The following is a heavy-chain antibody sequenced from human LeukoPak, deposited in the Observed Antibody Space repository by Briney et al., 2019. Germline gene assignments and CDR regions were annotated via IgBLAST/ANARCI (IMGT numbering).Heavy chain of an antibody. CDR2: VSSSSSYI. CDR3: VRANYYGSGPFFGS. CDR1: GFTFSSYS. V-gene: IGHV3-21*01. Sequence: GSLRLSCAASGFTFSSYSMNWVRQAPGKGLEWVSSVSSSSSYIYHADSVKGRFTISRDNAKNSLYLQMNSLRAEDTAVYYCVRANYYGSGPFFGSWGQGALVTVSS. D-gene: IGHD3-10*01. J-gene: IGHJ4*02.